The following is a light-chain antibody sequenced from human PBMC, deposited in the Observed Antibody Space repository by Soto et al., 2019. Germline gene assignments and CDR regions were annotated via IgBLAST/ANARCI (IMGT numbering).Light chain of an antibody. Sequence: QSVLTQPASVSGSPGQSITISCTGASSDVGGFDHVSWYQQHPGKVPRLLIYDVPSRPSGVSDRFSGSKSGNTASLTISGLQAEDEADYYCNSFTTTNTYVFGTGTKVTVL. V-gene: IGLV2-14*03. CDR1: SSDVGGFDH. J-gene: IGLJ1*01. CDR2: DVP. CDR3: NSFTTTNTYV.